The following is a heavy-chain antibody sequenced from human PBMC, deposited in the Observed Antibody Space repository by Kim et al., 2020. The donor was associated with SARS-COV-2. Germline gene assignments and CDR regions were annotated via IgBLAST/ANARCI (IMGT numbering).Heavy chain of an antibody. Sequence: ASVKVSCKASGYTFTGYYMHWVRQAPGQGLEWMGRINPNSGGTNYAQKFQGRVTMTRDTSISTAYMELSRLRSDDTAVYYCASAVGDGYNLHPDDAFDIWGQGTMVTVSS. CDR2: INPNSGGT. J-gene: IGHJ3*02. CDR1: GYTFTGYY. D-gene: IGHD5-12*01. CDR3: ASAVGDGYNLHPDDAFDI. V-gene: IGHV1-2*06.